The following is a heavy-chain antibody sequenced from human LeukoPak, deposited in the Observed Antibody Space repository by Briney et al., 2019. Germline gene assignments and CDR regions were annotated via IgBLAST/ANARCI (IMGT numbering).Heavy chain of an antibody. CDR1: GYTLTELS. CDR2: FDPEDGET. CDR3: ATSRNDYGDPYYFDY. J-gene: IGHJ4*02. V-gene: IGHV1-24*01. Sequence: ASVKVSCKVSGYTLTELSMHWVRQAPGKGLEWMGGFDPEDGETIYAQKFQGRVTVTEDTSTDTAYMELSSLRSEDTAVYYCATSRNDYGDPYYFDYWGQGTLVTVSS. D-gene: IGHD4-17*01.